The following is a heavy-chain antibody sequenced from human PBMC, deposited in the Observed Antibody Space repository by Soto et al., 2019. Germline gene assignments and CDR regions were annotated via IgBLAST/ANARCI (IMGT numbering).Heavy chain of an antibody. J-gene: IGHJ4*02. D-gene: IGHD5-18*01. CDR3: ANFEGYSYGNWNFDY. Sequence: ASVKVSCKASGYTFTGYYMHWVRQAPGQGLEWMGWINPNSGGTNYAQKFQGRVTMTRDTSISTAYMELSRLRSDDTAVYYCANFEGYSYGNWNFDYWGQGTLVTVSS. V-gene: IGHV1-2*02. CDR1: GYTFTGYY. CDR2: INPNSGGT.